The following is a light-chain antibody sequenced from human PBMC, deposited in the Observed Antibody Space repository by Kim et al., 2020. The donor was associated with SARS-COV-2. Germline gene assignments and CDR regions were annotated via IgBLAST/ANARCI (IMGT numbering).Light chain of an antibody. CDR3: QHYPSYT. CDR2: GAS. J-gene: IGKJ2*01. CDR1: QSVSRN. V-gene: IGKV3-15*01. Sequence: EILMTQSPATLSMSPGERATLSCRASQSVSRNLAWYQQKPGQAPRLLMYGASTRAPGIPARFSGSGSGTEFILTISSLQSEDFAAYYCQHYPSYTFCQGTKLETK.